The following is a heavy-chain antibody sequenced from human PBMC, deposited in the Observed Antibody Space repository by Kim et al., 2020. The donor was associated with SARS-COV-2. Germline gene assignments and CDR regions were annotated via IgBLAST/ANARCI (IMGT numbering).Heavy chain of an antibody. CDR2: VNHRGTT. J-gene: IGHJ4*02. Sequence: SETLSLTCAVYGGSLSGYYWSWIRQPPGKGLEWIGEVNHRGTTNYNPSLKSRVTLSVDTSRNQFSLKLSSVTAADTAVYYCARGVQGFDSSGYFNYWGQGTLVTVSS. V-gene: IGHV4-34*01. D-gene: IGHD3-22*01. CDR1: GGSLSGYY. CDR3: ARGVQGFDSSGYFNY.